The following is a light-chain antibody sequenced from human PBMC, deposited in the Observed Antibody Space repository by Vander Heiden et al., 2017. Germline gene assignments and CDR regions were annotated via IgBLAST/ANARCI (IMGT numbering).Light chain of an antibody. CDR3: CSYAGSRTVV. Sequence: QSALPQPASVSGSPAQSITISCTGTSSDVGSYNFVSWYQQAPGNAPKLLIYDVSKRPSGGSNRFSGSKSGNTASMPISGRQAEDEADYYCCSYAGSRTVVFGGGTKLTVL. J-gene: IGLJ2*01. CDR1: SSDVGSYNF. CDR2: DVS. V-gene: IGLV2-23*02.